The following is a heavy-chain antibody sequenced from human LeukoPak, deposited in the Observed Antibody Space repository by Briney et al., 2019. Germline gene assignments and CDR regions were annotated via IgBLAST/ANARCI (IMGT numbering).Heavy chain of an antibody. V-gene: IGHV4-39*07. CDR3: ARFIVLMVYAEGNFYWFDP. CDR1: GGSISSSSYY. Sequence: SETLSLTCTVSGGSISSSSYYWGWIRQPPGKGLEWIGSIYYSGSTYYNPSLKSRVTISVDTSKNQFSLKLSSVTAADTAVYYCARFIVLMVYAEGNFYWFDPWGQGTLVTVSS. J-gene: IGHJ5*02. D-gene: IGHD2-8*01. CDR2: IYYSGST.